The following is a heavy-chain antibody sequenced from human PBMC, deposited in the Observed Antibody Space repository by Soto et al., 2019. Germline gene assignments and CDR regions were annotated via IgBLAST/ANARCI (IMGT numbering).Heavy chain of an antibody. CDR3: ARSIAAAVDLDY. CDR1: GYPFTSYG. V-gene: IGHV1-18*01. Sequence: ASVKVSCKTSGYPFTSYGINWVRQAPGQGLEWMGWISAYNGNTNYAQKLKGRVTMTTDTSTSTAYMEVRSLRSDDTAVYYCARSIAAAVDLDYWGQGTLVTVSS. CDR2: ISAYNGNT. D-gene: IGHD6-13*01. J-gene: IGHJ4*02.